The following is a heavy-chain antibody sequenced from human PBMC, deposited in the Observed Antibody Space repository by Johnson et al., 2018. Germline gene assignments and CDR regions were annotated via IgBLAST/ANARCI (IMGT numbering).Heavy chain of an antibody. CDR1: GFTFSSYS. J-gene: IGHJ6*03. CDR3: AKEASLWFGELLKDYYYDYMDV. V-gene: IGHV3-23*04. CDR2: ISSSGGST. D-gene: IGHD3-10*01. Sequence: EVQLVESGGGLVKPGGSLRLSCAASGFTFSSYSMNWVRQAPGKGLEWVSSISSSGGSTYYADSVKGRFTISRDNSKNTLYLQMNSLRAEDTAGYYCAKEASLWFGELLKDYYYDYMDVWGKGTTVTVSS.